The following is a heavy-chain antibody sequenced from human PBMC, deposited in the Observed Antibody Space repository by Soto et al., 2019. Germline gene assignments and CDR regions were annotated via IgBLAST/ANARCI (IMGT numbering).Heavy chain of an antibody. D-gene: IGHD6-13*01. Sequence: SETLSLTCVVSGFSVRSTYYWGWIRQPPGKGLEWIESMFYSGTTYYNPSLKSRITIAVDSSKNQFSLSLSSVTAADTAFYYCARGGRQQLIPTPISYKIDYWGQGTLVTVSS. CDR1: GFSVRSTYY. CDR2: MFYSGTT. V-gene: IGHV4-38-2*01. CDR3: ARGGRQQLIPTPISYKIDY. J-gene: IGHJ4*02.